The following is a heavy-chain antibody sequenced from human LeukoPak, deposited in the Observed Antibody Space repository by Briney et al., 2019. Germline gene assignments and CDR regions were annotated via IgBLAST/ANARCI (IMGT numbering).Heavy chain of an antibody. CDR3: ARVSSERYSPWLL. V-gene: IGHV1-2*02. D-gene: IGHD5-12*01. CDR2: INPSSSGT. Sequence: ASVKVSCKTSGYIFTAHHLHWVRQAPGQGLEWMGWINPSSSGTNFARKFQGRVSMSSDTSISTVYMELTRLRFDDTAMYYCARVSSERYSPWLLWGQGTLVTVSS. J-gene: IGHJ4*02. CDR1: GYIFTAHH.